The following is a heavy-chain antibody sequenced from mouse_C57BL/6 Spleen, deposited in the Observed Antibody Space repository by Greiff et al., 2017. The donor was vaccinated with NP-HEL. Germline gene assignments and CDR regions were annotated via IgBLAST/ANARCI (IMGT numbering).Heavy chain of an antibody. J-gene: IGHJ1*03. Sequence: VKLMESGAELARPGASVKLSCKASGYTFTSYGISWVKQRTGQGLEWIGEIYPRSGNTYYNEKFKGKATLTADKSSSTAYMELRSLTSEDSAVYFCARDYGSRDRYFDVWGTGTTVTVSS. V-gene: IGHV1-81*01. CDR2: IYPRSGNT. CDR3: ARDYGSRDRYFDV. CDR1: GYTFTSYG. D-gene: IGHD1-1*01.